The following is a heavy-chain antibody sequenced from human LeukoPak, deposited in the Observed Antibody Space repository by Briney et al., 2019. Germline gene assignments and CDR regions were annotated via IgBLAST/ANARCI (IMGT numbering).Heavy chain of an antibody. V-gene: IGHV4-59*01. Sequence: PSETLSLTCTVSGGSISSYYWSWIRQPPGKRLEWIGYIYYSGSTNYNPSLKSRVTISVDTSKNQFSLKLSSVTAADTAVYYCARHNRGGYSYGHPPPHFDYWGQGTLVTVSS. CDR1: GGSISSYY. D-gene: IGHD5-18*01. CDR2: IYYSGST. J-gene: IGHJ4*02. CDR3: ARHNRGGYSYGHPPPHFDY.